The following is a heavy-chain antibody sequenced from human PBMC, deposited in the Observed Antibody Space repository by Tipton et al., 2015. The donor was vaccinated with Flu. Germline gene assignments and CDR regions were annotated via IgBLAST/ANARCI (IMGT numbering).Heavy chain of an antibody. CDR3: ARSDYGDYGYYFDY. J-gene: IGHJ4*02. CDR2: IYHSGST. V-gene: IGHV4-38-2*01. D-gene: IGHD4-17*01. Sequence: TLSLTCAVYGGSFSGYYWGWIRQPPGKGLEWIGSIYHSGSTYYNPSLKSRVTISVDTSKNQFSLKLSSVTAADTAVYYCARSDYGDYGYYFDYWGQGTLVTVSS. CDR1: GGSFSGYY.